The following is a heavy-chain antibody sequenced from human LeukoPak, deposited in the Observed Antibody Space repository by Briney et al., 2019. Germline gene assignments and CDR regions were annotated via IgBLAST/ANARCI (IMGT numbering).Heavy chain of an antibody. V-gene: IGHV3-23*01. J-gene: IGHJ2*01. CDR3: AKCSIAAAGTRTRVLWWYFDL. Sequence: GGSLRLSCAASGFTFSSYAMSWVRQAPGKGLEWVSAISGSGGSTYYADSVKGRFTISRDNSKNTLYLQMNSLRAEDTAVYYCAKCSIAAAGTRTRVLWWYFDLWGRGTLVTVS. D-gene: IGHD6-13*01. CDR1: GFTFSSYA. CDR2: ISGSGGST.